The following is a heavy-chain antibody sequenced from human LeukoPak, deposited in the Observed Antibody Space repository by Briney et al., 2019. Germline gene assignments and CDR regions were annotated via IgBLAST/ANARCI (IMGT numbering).Heavy chain of an antibody. D-gene: IGHD1-26*01. Sequence: ASVKVSCKASGYTFTGYYMHWVRQAPGQGLEWMGRINPNNGATNYAQKLQGRVTITGDTSISTVYVELSSLRSDDTAVYYCTRESGSYHGNDYWGQGTLVTVSS. CDR3: TRESGSYHGNDY. CDR1: GYTFTGYY. J-gene: IGHJ4*02. CDR2: INPNNGAT. V-gene: IGHV1-2*06.